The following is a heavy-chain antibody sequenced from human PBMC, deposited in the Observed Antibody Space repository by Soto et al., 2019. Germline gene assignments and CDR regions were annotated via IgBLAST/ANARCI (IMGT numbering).Heavy chain of an antibody. CDR3: ARGYGGYDLDY. J-gene: IGHJ4*02. V-gene: IGHV4-59*01. Sequence: QVQLQESGPGLVKPSETLSLTCTVSGGSISSYYWSWIRLPPGKGLEWIGYIYYSGSTNYNPSLKSRVTISVDTSKNQFSLKLSSVTAADTAVYYCARGYGGYDLDYWGQGTLVTVSS. CDR1: GGSISSYY. D-gene: IGHD5-12*01. CDR2: IYYSGST.